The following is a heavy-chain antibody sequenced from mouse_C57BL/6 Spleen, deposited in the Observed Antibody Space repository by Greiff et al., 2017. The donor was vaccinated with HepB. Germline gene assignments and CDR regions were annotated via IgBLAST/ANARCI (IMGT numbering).Heavy chain of an antibody. D-gene: IGHD2-2*01. CDR2: IDPSDSET. CDR3: ASGYGYDRAYFDV. CDR1: GYTFTSYW. Sequence: QVQLQQPGAELVRPGSSVKLSCKASGYTFTSYWMHWVKQRPIQGLEWIGNIDPSDSETHYNQKFKDKATLTVDKSSSTAYMQLSSLTSEDSAVYYCASGYGYDRAYFDVWGTGTTVTVSS. J-gene: IGHJ1*03. V-gene: IGHV1-52*01.